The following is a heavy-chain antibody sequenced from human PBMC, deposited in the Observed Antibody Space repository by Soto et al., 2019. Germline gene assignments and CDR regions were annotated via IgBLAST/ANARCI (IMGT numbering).Heavy chain of an antibody. CDR2: INPNSGET. J-gene: IGHJ6*02. V-gene: IGHV1-2*02. Sequence: QVQLVQSGAEVKKPGASVKVSCKASGYSFSGYYIHWVRQAPVQGLEWMGWINPNSGETDYAQKFLGRVTMTSDTSISTAFMALGSLRSDDTAVYYCARYCPFLEWYCYRMDVWGQGTTVTVSS. D-gene: IGHD3-3*01. CDR3: ARYCPFLEWYCYRMDV. CDR1: GYSFSGYY.